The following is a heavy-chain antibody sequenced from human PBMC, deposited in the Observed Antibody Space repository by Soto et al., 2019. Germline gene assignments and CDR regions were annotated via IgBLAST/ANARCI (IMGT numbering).Heavy chain of an antibody. V-gene: IGHV3-23*01. CDR1: GFTFSSYA. CDR3: AKDQYYYDSSGYTAPDDAFDI. D-gene: IGHD3-22*01. J-gene: IGHJ3*02. CDR2: ISGSGGST. Sequence: EVQLLESGGGLVQPGGSLRLSCAASGFTFSSYAMSWVRQAPGKGLEWVSAISGSGGSTYYADSVKGRFTISRDNSKNTLYLQMNSLRAEDTAVYYCAKDQYYYDSSGYTAPDDAFDIWGQGTMVTVSS.